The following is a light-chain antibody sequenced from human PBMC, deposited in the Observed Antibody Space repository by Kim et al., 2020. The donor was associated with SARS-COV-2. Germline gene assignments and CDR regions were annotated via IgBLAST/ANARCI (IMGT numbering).Light chain of an antibody. CDR1: SLRRYY. J-gene: IGLJ3*02. CDR3: NSRDTSGNQWV. CDR2: DDN. V-gene: IGLV3-19*01. Sequence: SSELTQDPAVSVALGQTVRITCQGDSLRRYYANWYQQKPGQAPVLVISDDNNRPSGIADRFSGSSSGNTASLTITGAQAEDEAHYYCNSRDTSGNQWVFGGGTKVTVL.